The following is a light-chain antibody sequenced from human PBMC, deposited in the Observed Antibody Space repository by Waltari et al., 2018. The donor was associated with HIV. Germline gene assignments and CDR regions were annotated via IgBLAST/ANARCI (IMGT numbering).Light chain of an antibody. CDR2: WAS. CDR3: QQYLSPPPT. J-gene: IGKJ1*01. V-gene: IGKV4-1*01. CDR1: HNVLYRSSNKNY. Sequence: ITQSPNSMAVALGERSTINRKSTHNVLYRSSNKNYIAWYQQRPGQAPKLLIYWASVRESGVSDRFIGSGSGTNFTLTITTLQAEDVALYYCQQYLSPPPTFGQGTKVEIK.